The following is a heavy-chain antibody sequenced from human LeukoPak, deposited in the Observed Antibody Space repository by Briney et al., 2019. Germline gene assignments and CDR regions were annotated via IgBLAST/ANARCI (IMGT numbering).Heavy chain of an antibody. J-gene: IGHJ6*03. Sequence: GGSLRLSCAASGFTFSRYWMTWVRQAPGKGLEWVANIRQDGSGKYYVDPVNGRFTISRDNADNALFLQMNSLRAEDTAVYYCARVLRYCSGGNCYSGGLGYMDVWGKGTTVTISS. CDR2: IRQDGSGK. V-gene: IGHV3-7*03. CDR3: ARVLRYCSGGNCYSGGLGYMDV. CDR1: GFTFSRYW. D-gene: IGHD2-15*01.